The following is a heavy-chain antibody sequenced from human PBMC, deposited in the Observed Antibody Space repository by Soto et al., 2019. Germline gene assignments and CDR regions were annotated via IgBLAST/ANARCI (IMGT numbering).Heavy chain of an antibody. CDR3: ARAIAVGSTSLDY. CDR2: ISSRSSTI. V-gene: IGHV3-48*02. D-gene: IGHD6-19*01. J-gene: IGHJ4*02. Sequence: GGSLRLSCAASGFSFSTYNMNWVRQAPGRGLEWVSYISSRSSTIYHADSVKGRFTISRDNAKNSLYLQMDSLRDEDTAVYFCARAIAVGSTSLDYWGLGTRVTGLL. CDR1: GFSFSTYN.